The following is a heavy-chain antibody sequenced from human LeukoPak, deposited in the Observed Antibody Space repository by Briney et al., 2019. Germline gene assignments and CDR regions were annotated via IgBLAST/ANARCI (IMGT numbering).Heavy chain of an antibody. CDR3: AKGGSYRSQTYFDY. CDR1: AFTFSSYS. Sequence: GGSLRLSCVASAFTFSSYSMSWVRQAPGKGLEWVSRIRDSGRDTFYADSVKGRFTISRDNSKNTVYLQMNSLRAEDTAVYYCAKGGSYRSQTYFDYWGQGTPVTVSP. J-gene: IGHJ4*02. CDR2: IRDSGRDT. V-gene: IGHV3-23*01. D-gene: IGHD3-16*02.